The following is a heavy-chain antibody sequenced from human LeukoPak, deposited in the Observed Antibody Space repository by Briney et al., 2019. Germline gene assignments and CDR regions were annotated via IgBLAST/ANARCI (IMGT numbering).Heavy chain of an antibody. CDR3: TRGGTTLDY. V-gene: IGHV3-30*03. J-gene: IGHJ4*02. CDR1: GFTFSSYG. D-gene: IGHD1-7*01. CDR2: ISYDGSNK. Sequence: GGSLRLSCAASGFTFSSYGMHWVRQAPGKGLEWVAVISYDGSNKYYADSVKGRFTISRDNSKNTLYLQMNSLRAEDTAVYYCTRGGTTLDYWGQGTLVTVSS.